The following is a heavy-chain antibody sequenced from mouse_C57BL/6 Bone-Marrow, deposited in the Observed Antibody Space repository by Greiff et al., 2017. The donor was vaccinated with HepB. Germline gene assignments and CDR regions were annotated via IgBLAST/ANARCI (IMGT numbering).Heavy chain of an antibody. D-gene: IGHD1-1*01. V-gene: IGHV1-76*01. CDR1: GYTFTDYY. Sequence: VQLQQSGAELVRPGASVKLSCKASGYTFTDYYINWVKQRPGQGLEWIARIYPGSGNTYYNEKFKGKATLTAEKSSSTAYMQLSSLTSEDSAVCFCARNYGSRVYAMDYWGQGTSVTVSS. J-gene: IGHJ4*01. CDR2: IYPGSGNT. CDR3: ARNYGSRVYAMDY.